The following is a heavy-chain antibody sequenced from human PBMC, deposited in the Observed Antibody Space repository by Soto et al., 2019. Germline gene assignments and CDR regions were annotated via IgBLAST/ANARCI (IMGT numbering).Heavy chain of an antibody. D-gene: IGHD2-15*01. V-gene: IGHV1-46*01. CDR1: GYTFTSYF. CDR2: INPSDGSI. J-gene: IGHJ4*02. CDR3: ARDLGGWPDY. Sequence: ASVKVSCKASGYTFTSYFINWVRQAPGQGLEWMGIINPSDGSITYAQKFQGRVTITRDTSASTAYMELSSLRSEDTAVYYCARDLGGWPDYWGQGTLVTVSS.